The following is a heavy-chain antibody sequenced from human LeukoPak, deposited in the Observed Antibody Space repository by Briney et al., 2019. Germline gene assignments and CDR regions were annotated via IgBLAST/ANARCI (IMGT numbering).Heavy chain of an antibody. D-gene: IGHD6-19*01. V-gene: IGHV3-23*01. CDR1: GFTFSSYA. CDR2: ISGSGGST. Sequence: GGSLRLSCVASGFTFSSYAMTWVRQAPGKGLEWVSSISGSGGSTYYADSVKGRFTISRDNFKNTLYLQMNSLRAEDAAVYYCAKGSSGWYGYAFDIWGQGTMVTVSS. J-gene: IGHJ3*02. CDR3: AKGSSGWYGYAFDI.